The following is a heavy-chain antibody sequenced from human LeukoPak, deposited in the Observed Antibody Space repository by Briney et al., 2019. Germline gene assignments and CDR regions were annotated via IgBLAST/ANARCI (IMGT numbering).Heavy chain of an antibody. V-gene: IGHV4-59*08. J-gene: IGHJ4*02. D-gene: IGHD6-13*01. CDR2: VHYSGST. CDR3: ARLYIAAAALDY. Sequence: SETLSLTCTVSGGSISSYYWSWIRQPPGKGLEWIGYVHYSGSTNYNPSLQSRVTISVDTSKNQFSLKLSSVTAADTAVYYCARLYIAAAALDYWGQGTLVTVSS. CDR1: GGSISSYY.